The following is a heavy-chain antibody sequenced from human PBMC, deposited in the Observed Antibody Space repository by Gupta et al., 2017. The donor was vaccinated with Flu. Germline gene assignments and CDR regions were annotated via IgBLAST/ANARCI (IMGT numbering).Heavy chain of an antibody. V-gene: IGHV4-39*01. D-gene: IGHD5-12*01. J-gene: IGHJ4*02. CDR2: ISDSGST. CDR1: GGSVSSHVSY. Sequence: QVQLQESGPGLAKPSETLSLTCSVSGGSVSSHVSYWGWIRHPPGKGLEWIGTISDSGSTFYNPSLTSRVTTSMDASKNQFSLNLRSVTAADTAVYYCARRQAGYTFDYWGQGTLVTVSS. CDR3: ARRQAGYTFDY.